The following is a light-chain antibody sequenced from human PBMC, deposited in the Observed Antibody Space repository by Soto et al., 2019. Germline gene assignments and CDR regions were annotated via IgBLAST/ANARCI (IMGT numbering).Light chain of an antibody. J-gene: IGKJ5*01. Sequence: EIVLTQSPATLSLSPGERATLSCRASQSVSSYLAWYQQKPSQAPRLLIYDASNRATGIPARFSGSGSGTDFTLTISSLEPEDFAVYYCQQRSNWRFGQGTRLEIK. CDR3: QQRSNWR. CDR1: QSVSSY. V-gene: IGKV3-11*01. CDR2: DAS.